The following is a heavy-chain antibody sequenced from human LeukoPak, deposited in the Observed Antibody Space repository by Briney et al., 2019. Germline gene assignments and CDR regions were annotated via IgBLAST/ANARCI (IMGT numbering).Heavy chain of an antibody. CDR2: IYYSGST. J-gene: IGHJ4*02. Sequence: SETLSLTCTVSGGSISSYYWSWIRQPPGKGLEWIGYIYYSGSTNYSPSLKSRVTISVDTSKNQFSLKLSSVTAADTAVYYCARGRGSYYYDSSGYYDYWGQGTLVTVSS. D-gene: IGHD3-22*01. CDR1: GGSISSYY. CDR3: ARGRGSYYYDSSGYYDY. V-gene: IGHV4-59*01.